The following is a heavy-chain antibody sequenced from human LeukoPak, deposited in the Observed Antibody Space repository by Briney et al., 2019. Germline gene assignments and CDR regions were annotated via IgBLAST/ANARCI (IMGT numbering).Heavy chain of an antibody. Sequence: ASVKVSCKASGYTFTGYYMHWVRQAPGQGLEWMGWINPNSGGTNYAQKFQGRVTMTRDTSISTAYMELSRLRSDDTAVYYCARETMIVGHFDYWGQGTLVTVSS. CDR3: ARETMIVGHFDY. D-gene: IGHD3-22*01. V-gene: IGHV1-2*02. CDR1: GYTFTGYY. CDR2: INPNSGGT. J-gene: IGHJ4*02.